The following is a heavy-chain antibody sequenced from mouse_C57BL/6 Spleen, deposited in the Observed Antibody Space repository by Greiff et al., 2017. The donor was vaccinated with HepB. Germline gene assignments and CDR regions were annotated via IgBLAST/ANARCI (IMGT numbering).Heavy chain of an antibody. D-gene: IGHD1-1*01. CDR2: INYDGSST. J-gene: IGHJ2*01. CDR1: GFTFSDYY. CDR3: AREGGSLFDY. V-gene: IGHV5-16*01. Sequence: EVQRVESEGGLVQPGSSMKLSCTASGFTFSDYYMAWVRQVPEKGLEWVANINYDGSSTYYLDSLKSRFIISRDNAKNILYLQMSSLKSEDTATYYCAREGGSLFDYCGQVTTLTVSS.